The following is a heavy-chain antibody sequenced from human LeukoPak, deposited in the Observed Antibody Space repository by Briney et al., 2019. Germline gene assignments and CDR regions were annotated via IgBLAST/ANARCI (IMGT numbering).Heavy chain of an antibody. D-gene: IGHD2-15*01. Sequence: PGGSLRLSCAASGFTFSSYGMHWVRQAPGKGLEWVAVIWYDGSNKYYADSVKGRFTISRDNSKNTLYLQMNSLRAKDTAVYYCARGAVWGRYCSGGSCLFDYWGQGTLVTVSS. CDR2: IWYDGSNK. V-gene: IGHV3-33*01. CDR3: ARGAVWGRYCSGGSCLFDY. CDR1: GFTFSSYG. J-gene: IGHJ4*02.